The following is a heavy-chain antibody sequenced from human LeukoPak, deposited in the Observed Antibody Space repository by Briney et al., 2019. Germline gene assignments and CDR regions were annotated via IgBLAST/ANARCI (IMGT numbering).Heavy chain of an antibody. CDR1: GYTFTSYD. J-gene: IGHJ4*02. CDR2: MNPNSGNT. D-gene: IGHD2-15*01. Sequence: ASVKVSCKASGYTFTSYDINWVRQATGQGLEWMGWMNPNSGNTGYAQKFQGRVTMTRNTSISTAYMELGSLRSEDTAMYYCARLLPATFYFDYWGQGTLVTVSS. V-gene: IGHV1-8*01. CDR3: ARLLPATFYFDY.